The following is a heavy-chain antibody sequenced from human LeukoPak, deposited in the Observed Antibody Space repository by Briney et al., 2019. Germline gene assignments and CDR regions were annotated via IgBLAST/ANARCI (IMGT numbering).Heavy chain of an antibody. J-gene: IGHJ4*02. V-gene: IGHV4-59*12. CDR3: ARGRQDY. CDR1: GGSISSYY. Sequence: PSETLSLTCTVSGGSISSYYWSWIRQPPGKGLEWIGYIYYSGSTNYNPSLKSRVTISVDTSKNQFSLKLSSVTAADTAVYYCARGRQDYWGQGTLVTVSS. CDR2: IYYSGST.